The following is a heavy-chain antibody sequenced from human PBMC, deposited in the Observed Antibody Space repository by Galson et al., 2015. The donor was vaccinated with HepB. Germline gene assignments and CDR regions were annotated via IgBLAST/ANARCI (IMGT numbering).Heavy chain of an antibody. CDR3: ARHGDFLNWFDP. D-gene: IGHD3-10*01. V-gene: IGHV5-10-1*01. CDR1: EYNFASYW. Sequence: QSGAEVKQPGESLRISCKGSEYNFASYWISWARQMPGKGLEWMAMIDPKNSYTHYSPSFQGHVTLSVDKSITTAYLQLSSLKASDTAIYYCARHGDFLNWFDPWGQGTLVTVSS. CDR2: IDPKNSYT. J-gene: IGHJ5*02.